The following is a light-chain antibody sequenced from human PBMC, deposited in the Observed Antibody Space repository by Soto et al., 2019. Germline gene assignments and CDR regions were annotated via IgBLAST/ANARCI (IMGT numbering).Light chain of an antibody. V-gene: IGKV3-20*01. CDR2: GAS. Sequence: EVVVKQSPGTLSLSPGDRASLSCRASQNLVGYFLAWYQHKPGQAPRLLISGASRRATGIPDRVSGAGSGTDVTLTISRPEPKDFALYYCQQRANLPIAYGQGTRLEIK. J-gene: IGKJ5*01. CDR3: QQRANLPIA. CDR1: QNLVGYF.